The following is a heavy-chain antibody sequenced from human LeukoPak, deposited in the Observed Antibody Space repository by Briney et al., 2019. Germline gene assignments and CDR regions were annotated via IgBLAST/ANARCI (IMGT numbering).Heavy chain of an antibody. CDR1: GFTFSSYW. V-gene: IGHV3-7*03. CDR2: IKQDGSEK. CDR3: ARVEVDTAMDDY. Sequence: GGSLRLSCGASGFTFSSYWMSWVRQAPGKGLEWVANIKQDGSEKYYVDSVKGRFTISRDNAKNSLYLQMNSLRAEDTAVYYCARVEVDTAMDDYWGQGTLVTVSS. D-gene: IGHD5-18*01. J-gene: IGHJ4*02.